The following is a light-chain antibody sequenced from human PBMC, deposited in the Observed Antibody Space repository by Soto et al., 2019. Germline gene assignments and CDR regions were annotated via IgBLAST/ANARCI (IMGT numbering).Light chain of an antibody. CDR2: DAS. CDR1: QSVSSY. CDR3: QHYNNWGAMK. J-gene: IGKJ5*01. V-gene: IGKV3-11*01. Sequence: ESGWTKYADPLSLSPGERATLSCRASQSVSSYLAWYQQKPGQAPRLLIYDASNRATGIPARFSGSGSGTDFTLTISSLQSEGFSDYYCQHYNNWGAMKLGQGTLL.